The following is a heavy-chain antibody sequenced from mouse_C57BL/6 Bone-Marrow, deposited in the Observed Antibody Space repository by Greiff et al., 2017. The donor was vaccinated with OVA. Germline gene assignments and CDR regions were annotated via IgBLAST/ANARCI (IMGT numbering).Heavy chain of an antibody. D-gene: IGHD3-2*02. V-gene: IGHV1-81*01. CDR3: ARRQLRLHYYAMDY. Sequence: QVQLQQSRAELARPGASVKLSCKASGYTFTSYGISWVKQRTGQGLEWIGEIYPRSGNTYYNEKFKGKATLTADKSSSTAYMELRSLTSEDSAVYFCARRQLRLHYYAMDYWGQGTSVTVSS. CDR2: IYPRSGNT. J-gene: IGHJ4*01. CDR1: GYTFTSYG.